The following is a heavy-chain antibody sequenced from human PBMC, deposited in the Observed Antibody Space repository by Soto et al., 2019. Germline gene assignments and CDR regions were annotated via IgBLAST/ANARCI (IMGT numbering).Heavy chain of an antibody. Sequence: QVQLQESGPGLVKPSQTLSLTCTVSGGSISSGGYYWSWIRQHPGKGLEWIGYSYYCGSTYYNPSLKSRVIISVDTSKYQFALKLSSVTAADTAVYYCARARYYDFWSGKGLDFDYWGQGTLVTVSS. J-gene: IGHJ4*02. D-gene: IGHD3-3*01. CDR1: GGSISSGGYY. V-gene: IGHV4-31*03. CDR3: ARARYYDFWSGKGLDFDY. CDR2: SYYCGST.